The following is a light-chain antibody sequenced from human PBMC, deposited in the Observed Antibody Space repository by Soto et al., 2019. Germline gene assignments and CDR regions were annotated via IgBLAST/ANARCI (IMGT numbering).Light chain of an antibody. V-gene: IGKV3-11*01. CDR1: QSFGSA. CDR3: HHRSSWPAT. J-gene: IGKJ1*01. CDR2: DVS. Sequence: ETVLTQSPATLSLSPGERATLSCRASQSFGSALAWYQQKSGQPPRLLIHDVSIRATGIPARFSGSGSGTDFTLTLSNVESEDSAVYYCHHRSSWPATFGQGPKVEI.